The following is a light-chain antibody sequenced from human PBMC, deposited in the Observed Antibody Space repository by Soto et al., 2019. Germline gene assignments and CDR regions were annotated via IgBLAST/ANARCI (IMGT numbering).Light chain of an antibody. CDR2: GSS. CDR1: QSVSSN. Sequence: EIVMTQSPATLSVSPGERATLSCRASQSVSSNLAGYQQKPGQAPRLLIYGSSTRATGIRARFSGSGSGTEFTLTISSLQSEGFAVYYCQQYNNWWTFGQGTKVEIK. J-gene: IGKJ1*01. CDR3: QQYNNWWT. V-gene: IGKV3-15*01.